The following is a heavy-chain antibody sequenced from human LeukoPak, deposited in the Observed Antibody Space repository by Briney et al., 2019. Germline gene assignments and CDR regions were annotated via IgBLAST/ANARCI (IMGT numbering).Heavy chain of an antibody. CDR2: MYTTGST. D-gene: IGHD6-19*01. CDR1: GGSLSSYY. V-gene: IGHV4-4*07. J-gene: IGHJ4*02. Sequence: PSETLSLTCTVSGGSLSSYYWSWIRQPAGKGLEWIGRMYTTGSTNYNPSLQSRITMSIDKSKNQFSLKLTSVTAADTAVYYCARVGYSSDWADLEYFVYWSPGTLVTVSS. CDR3: ARVGYSSDWADLEYFVY.